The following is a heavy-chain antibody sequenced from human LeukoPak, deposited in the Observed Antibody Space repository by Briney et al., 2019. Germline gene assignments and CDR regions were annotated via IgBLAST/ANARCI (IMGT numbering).Heavy chain of an antibody. D-gene: IGHD3-16*01. CDR1: GFTFSDYY. J-gene: IGHJ4*02. Sequence: GGSLRLSCAASGFTFSDYYMSWIRQAPGKGLEWVSFISGSGSTIYYADSLRGRFTISRDNSKNTLYLQMNSLRAEDTAVYYCAKDRGTYYFDYWGQGTLVTVSS. CDR2: ISGSGSTI. CDR3: AKDRGTYYFDY. V-gene: IGHV3-11*04.